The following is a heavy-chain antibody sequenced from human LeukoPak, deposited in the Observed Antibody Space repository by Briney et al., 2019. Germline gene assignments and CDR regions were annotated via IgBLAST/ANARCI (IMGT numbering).Heavy chain of an antibody. V-gene: IGHV1-18*01. CDR2: ISAYNGNT. CDR1: GGTFSSYA. Sequence: ASVKVSCKASGGTFSSYAISWVRQAPGQGLEWMGWISAYNGNTNYAQKLQGRVTMTTDTSTSTAYMELRSLRSDDTAVYYCAREGTSYCSSTSCYQVVNWFDPWGQGTLVTVSS. D-gene: IGHD2-2*01. CDR3: AREGTSYCSSTSCYQVVNWFDP. J-gene: IGHJ5*02.